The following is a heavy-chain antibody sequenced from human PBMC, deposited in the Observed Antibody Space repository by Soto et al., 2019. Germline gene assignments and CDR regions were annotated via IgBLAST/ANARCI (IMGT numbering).Heavy chain of an antibody. CDR3: TTGGYCSGGSCYWLGDY. V-gene: IGHV3-15*01. CDR2: LKSRIDGGGT. J-gene: IGHJ4*02. D-gene: IGHD2-15*01. Sequence: EVQLVESGGGLVKPGGSLRLSCAASGFTFTKAWMSWVRQAPGKGLEWVGRLKSRIDGGGTDYAAPVKGRFTISRDASKDTVYLQMNSLKTEDTALYYCTTGGYCSGGSCYWLGDYWGQGARVTVSS. CDR1: GFTFTKAW.